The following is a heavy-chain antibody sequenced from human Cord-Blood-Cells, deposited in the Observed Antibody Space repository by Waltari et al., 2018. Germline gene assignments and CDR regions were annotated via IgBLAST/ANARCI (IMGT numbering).Heavy chain of an antibody. D-gene: IGHD3-22*01. V-gene: IGHV1-2*02. CDR3: AIVRYYDSSGYYLDAFDI. CDR2: INPNSGGT. CDR1: GYTFTGYY. Sequence: QVQLVQSGAEVKKPGASVKVSCKASGYTFTGYYMHWVRQAPGQGLEWMGWINPNSGGTNYAQKFQCRVTRTRDTSISTADMELSRLRSDDTAVYYFAIVRYYDSSGYYLDAFDIWGQGTMVTVSS. J-gene: IGHJ3*02.